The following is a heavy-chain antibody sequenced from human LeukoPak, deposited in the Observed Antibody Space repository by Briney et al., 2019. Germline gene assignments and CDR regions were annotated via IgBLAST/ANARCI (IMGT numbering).Heavy chain of an antibody. J-gene: IGHJ4*02. CDR1: GYTFTSYY. Sequence: GASVKVSCKASGYTFTSYYMHWVRQAPGQGLEWMGIINPSGGSTSYAQKFQGRVTMTRDMSTSTVYMELSSLRSEDTAVYYCARSLGGATSYDYWGQGTLVTVSS. CDR3: ARSLGGATSYDY. CDR2: INPSGGST. D-gene: IGHD1-26*01. V-gene: IGHV1-46*01.